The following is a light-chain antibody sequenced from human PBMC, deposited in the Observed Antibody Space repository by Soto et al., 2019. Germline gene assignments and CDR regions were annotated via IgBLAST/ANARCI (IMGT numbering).Light chain of an antibody. J-gene: IGKJ4*01. V-gene: IGKV1-8*01. CDR1: QGISSY. Sequence: AIWMTQSPSSLSASTGDRVTITCRASQGISSYLAWYQQKPGKAPKLLIYAASTLQSGVPSRLIGSGSGTDFTLTISSLQSEDFATYYFQQYSRYPLTFGGGNKVEIK. CDR3: QQYSRYPLT. CDR2: AAS.